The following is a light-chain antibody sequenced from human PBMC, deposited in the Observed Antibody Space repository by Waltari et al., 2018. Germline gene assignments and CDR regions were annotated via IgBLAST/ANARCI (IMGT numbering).Light chain of an antibody. CDR3: QQRTNWPRLT. CDR2: DAS. V-gene: IGKV3-11*01. CDR1: QSVDAH. J-gene: IGKJ4*01. Sequence: EIVLTQTPATLSLSPRERATLPCRASQSVDAHLAWYQQKPGQAPRLLIYDASNRATGTPARFSGSGSGTDFTLTINSLEPEDFAVYYCQQRTNWPRLTFGGGTKVEIK.